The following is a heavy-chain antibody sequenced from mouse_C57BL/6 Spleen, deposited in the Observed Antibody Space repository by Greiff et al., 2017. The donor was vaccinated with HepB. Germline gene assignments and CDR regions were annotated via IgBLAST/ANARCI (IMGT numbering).Heavy chain of an antibody. Sequence: QVQLQQSGPELVKPGASVKISCKASGYAFSSSWMNWVKQRPGKGLEWIGRIYPGDGDTNYNGKFKGKSTLTVDKSSSTAYMQLSSLTSEDSAVYYCARWDYDWFAYWGQGTLVTVSA. CDR2: IYPGDGDT. CDR3: ARWDYDWFAY. D-gene: IGHD2-4*01. V-gene: IGHV1-82*01. CDR1: GYAFSSSW. J-gene: IGHJ3*01.